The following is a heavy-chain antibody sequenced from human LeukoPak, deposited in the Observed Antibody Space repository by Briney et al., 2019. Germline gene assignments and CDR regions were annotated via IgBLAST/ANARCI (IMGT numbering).Heavy chain of an antibody. CDR1: GGSISSSSYY. CDR3: ARANQYYYDSSGYYWEKVKAKSPNWFDP. J-gene: IGHJ5*02. V-gene: IGHV4-39*07. D-gene: IGHD3-22*01. Sequence: SETLSLTCTVSGGSISSSSYYWGWIRQPPGKGLEWIGSIYYSGSTYYNPSLKSRVTISVDTSKNQFSLKLGSVTAADTAVYYCARANQYYYDSSGYYWEKVKAKSPNWFDPWGQGTPVTVSS. CDR2: IYYSGST.